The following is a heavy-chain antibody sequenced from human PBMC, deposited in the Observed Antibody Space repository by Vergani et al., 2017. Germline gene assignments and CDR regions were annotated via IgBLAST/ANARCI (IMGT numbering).Heavy chain of an antibody. Sequence: QVQLQESGPGLVKPSETLSLTCTVSGGSISSYYWSWIRQPPGKGLGWVGYIYYSGSTNYNPSLKSRVTIAVDTAKNQFSLKRSSVTAADTAVYYCARGLYSSGWYYYYYMDVWGKGTTVTVSS. CDR2: IYYSGST. CDR1: GGSISSYY. V-gene: IGHV4-59*01. D-gene: IGHD6-19*01. CDR3: ARGLYSSGWYYYYYMDV. J-gene: IGHJ6*03.